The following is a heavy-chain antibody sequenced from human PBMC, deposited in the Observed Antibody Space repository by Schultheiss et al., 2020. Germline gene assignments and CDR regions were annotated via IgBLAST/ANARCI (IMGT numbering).Heavy chain of an antibody. Sequence: GESLKISCTASGFTFGDSAMTWVRQAPGKGLEWVGFIRGKAYGEATEYAASVKGRFTISRDDSKSIVYLQMNSLKTEDTAMYYCTRDPRIAVAEYFQHWGQGTLVTVSS. CDR2: IRGKAYGEAT. J-gene: IGHJ1*01. CDR1: GFTFGDSA. CDR3: TRDPRIAVAEYFQH. D-gene: IGHD6-19*01. V-gene: IGHV3-49*04.